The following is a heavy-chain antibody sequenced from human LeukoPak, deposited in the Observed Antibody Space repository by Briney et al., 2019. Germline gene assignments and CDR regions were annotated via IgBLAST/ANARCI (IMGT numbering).Heavy chain of an antibody. J-gene: IGHJ3*02. CDR3: ATGIVGADDAFDI. Sequence: GGSLRLSCAASGFTFSSYSMNWVRQAPGKGLEWVSSISSSSSYIYYADSVKGRFTISRDNAKNSLYLQMNSLRAEDTAVYYCATGIVGADDAFDIWGQGTMVTVSS. CDR1: GFTFSSYS. CDR2: ISSSSSYI. D-gene: IGHD1-26*01. V-gene: IGHV3-21*01.